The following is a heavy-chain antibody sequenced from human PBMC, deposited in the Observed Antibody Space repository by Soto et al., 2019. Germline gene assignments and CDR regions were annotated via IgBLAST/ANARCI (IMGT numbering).Heavy chain of an antibody. CDR2: ISSSGSTI. CDR1: GFTFSSYE. D-gene: IGHD3-10*01. V-gene: IGHV3-48*03. J-gene: IGHJ4*02. CDR3: ARAGGFGELFSPPIDY. Sequence: GGSLRLSCAASGFTFSSYEMNWVRQAPGKGLEWVSYISSSGSTIYYADSVKGRFTISRDKAKNSLYLQMNSLRAEDTAVYYCARAGGFGELFSPPIDYWGPGTMVTVYS.